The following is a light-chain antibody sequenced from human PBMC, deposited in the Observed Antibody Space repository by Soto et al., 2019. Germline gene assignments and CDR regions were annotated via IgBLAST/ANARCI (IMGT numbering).Light chain of an antibody. CDR2: DAS. V-gene: IGKV3-15*01. CDR1: QSVSSN. J-gene: IGKJ1*01. CDR3: QQYNNWRPWT. Sequence: EIVMTQSPATLSVSPGERATLSCRASQSVSSNLAWYQQKPGQAPRLLIYDASTRATGIPARFSGSGSGTAFTLTISSRQSEDFAVYYCQQYNNWRPWTFGQGTKVEIK.